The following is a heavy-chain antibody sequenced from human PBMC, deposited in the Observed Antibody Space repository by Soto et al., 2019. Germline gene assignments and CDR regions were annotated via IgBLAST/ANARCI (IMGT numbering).Heavy chain of an antibody. CDR2: IIPIFGTA. CDR3: ARDRPGIAVAGTIGTYYYYGMDV. CDR1: GGTFSSYA. J-gene: IGHJ6*02. D-gene: IGHD6-19*01. V-gene: IGHV1-69*01. Sequence: QVQLMQSGAEVKKPGSSVKVSCKASGGTFSSYAISWVRQAPGQGLEWMGGIIPIFGTANYAQKFQGRVTITADESTSTAYMELSSLRSEDTAVYYCARDRPGIAVAGTIGTYYYYGMDVWGQGTTVTVSS.